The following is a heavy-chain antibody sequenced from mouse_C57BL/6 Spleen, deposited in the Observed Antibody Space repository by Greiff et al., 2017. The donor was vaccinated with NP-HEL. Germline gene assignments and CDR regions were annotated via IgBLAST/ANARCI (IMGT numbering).Heavy chain of an antibody. D-gene: IGHD1-1*01. V-gene: IGHV1-55*01. CDR1: GYTFTSYW. CDR2: IYPGSGST. J-gene: IGHJ1*03. CDR3: ARYYYGSSNWYFDV. Sequence: QVQLQQPGAELVKPGASVKMSCKASGYTFTSYWITWVKQRPGQGLEWIGDIYPGSGSTNYNEKFKSKATLTVDTSYSTAYMQLSSLTSEDSAVYYCARYYYGSSNWYFDVWGTGTTVTVSS.